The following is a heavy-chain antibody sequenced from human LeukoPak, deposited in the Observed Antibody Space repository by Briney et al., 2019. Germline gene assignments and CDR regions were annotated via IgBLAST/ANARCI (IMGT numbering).Heavy chain of an antibody. J-gene: IGHJ4*02. D-gene: IGHD6-13*01. CDR2: VSGSGGST. CDR3: AKNGGSSWPAYYFDY. CDR1: GGTFSSYA. V-gene: IGHV3-23*01. Sequence: ASVKVSCKASGGTFSSYAMSWVRQAPGKGLEWVSAVSGSGGSTYYADSVKGRFTISRDNSKNTLYLQMNSLRAEDTAVYYCAKNGGSSWPAYYFDYWGQGTLVTVSS.